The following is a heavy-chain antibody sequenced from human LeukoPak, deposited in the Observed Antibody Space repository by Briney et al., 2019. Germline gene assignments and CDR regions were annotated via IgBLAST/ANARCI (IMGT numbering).Heavy chain of an antibody. J-gene: IGHJ4*02. V-gene: IGHV4-59*08. CDR2: ISYSGYT. Sequence: SETLSLTCTVSDGSISSYYWSWIRQPPGKGLEWIGYISYSGYTNYNPSLKSRVTISPDTSKNRFSLDLSSVTAADTAVYYCARRSPYCGSDCYVFDYWGQGALVTVSS. D-gene: IGHD2-21*02. CDR1: DGSISSYY. CDR3: ARRSPYCGSDCYVFDY.